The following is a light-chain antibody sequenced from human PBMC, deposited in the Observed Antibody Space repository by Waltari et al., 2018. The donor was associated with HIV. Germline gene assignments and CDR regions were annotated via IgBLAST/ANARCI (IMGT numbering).Light chain of an antibody. CDR3: QHYDKSPLA. Sequence: EIVLTQSPGTLSLSPGERATLSCRASQSVGKNYLAWFQQKPGQAPRLLIYGASNRASGIPDRFSGSGSGTDFTLTISRLEPEDFAVYYCQHYDKSPLAFGGGTKVEIK. V-gene: IGKV3-20*01. J-gene: IGKJ4*01. CDR2: GAS. CDR1: QSVGKNY.